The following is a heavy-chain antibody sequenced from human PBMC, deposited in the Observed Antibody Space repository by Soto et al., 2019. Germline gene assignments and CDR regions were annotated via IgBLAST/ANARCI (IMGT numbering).Heavy chain of an antibody. J-gene: IGHJ4*02. V-gene: IGHV4-30-2*01. Sequence: QLQLQESGSGLVKPSQTLSLTCAVSGGSISSGGYSWSWIRQPPGKGLEWIGYIYHSGSTYYNPSLKGRLTXSXHRSKNQSSLKLSSVTAADTAVYYCASLYSGYGFGYWGQGTLVTVSS. CDR1: GGSISSGGYS. D-gene: IGHD5-12*01. CDR3: ASLYSGYGFGY. CDR2: IYHSGST.